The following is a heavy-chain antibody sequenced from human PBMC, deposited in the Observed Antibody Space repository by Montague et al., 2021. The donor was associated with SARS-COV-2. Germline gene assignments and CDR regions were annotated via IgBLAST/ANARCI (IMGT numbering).Heavy chain of an antibody. CDR2: TYCRSKWYN. J-gene: IGHJ6*02. CDR1: GDSVSSNSAT. V-gene: IGHV6-1*01. Sequence: CAISGDSVSSNSATWNWVRRSPSRGLEWLGRTYCRSKWYNDYAVSVRGRVTINPDTSKNQFSLQLNSVTPEDTAIYYCTSGREGNYNVMDVWGQGTTVTVSS. D-gene: IGHD1-1*01. CDR3: TSGREGNYNVMDV.